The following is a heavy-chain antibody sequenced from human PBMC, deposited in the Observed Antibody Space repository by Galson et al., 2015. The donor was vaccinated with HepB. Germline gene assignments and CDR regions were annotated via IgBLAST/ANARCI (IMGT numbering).Heavy chain of an antibody. V-gene: IGHV3-73*01. Sequence: SLRLSCAASGFTFSGSAMHWVRQASGKGLEWVGRIRSKANSYATAYAASVKGRFTISRDDSKNTAYLQMNSLKTEDTAVYYCTRHSDPGAYYFDYWGQGTLVTVSS. J-gene: IGHJ4*02. CDR3: TRHSDPGAYYFDY. CDR1: GFTFSGSA. D-gene: IGHD4/OR15-4a*01. CDR2: IRSKANSYAT.